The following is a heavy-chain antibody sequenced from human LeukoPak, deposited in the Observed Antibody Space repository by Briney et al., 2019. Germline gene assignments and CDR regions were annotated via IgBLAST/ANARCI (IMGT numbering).Heavy chain of an antibody. CDR3: ARAFGSGSYHNPDH. J-gene: IGHJ5*02. D-gene: IGHD3-10*01. V-gene: IGHV1-46*01. CDR1: GYTFANYY. Sequence: ASVKVSCKASGYTFANYYMHWVRQAPGQGLEWMGVINPSGGTTSYAQKFQGRVTMTRDTSTSTVYMELSSLRSEDTAVYYCARAFGSGSYHNPDHWGQGTLGTVSS. CDR2: INPSGGTT.